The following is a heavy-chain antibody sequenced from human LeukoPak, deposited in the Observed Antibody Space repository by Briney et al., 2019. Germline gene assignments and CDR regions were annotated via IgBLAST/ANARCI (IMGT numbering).Heavy chain of an antibody. CDR3: ATGVVIAIY. CDR1: GGSFSGYY. D-gene: IGHD2-21*01. V-gene: IGHV4-34*01. CDR2: INHSGST. Sequence: SETLSLTCTVSGGSFSGYYWSWIRQPPGKGLEWIGEINHSGSTNYNPSLKSRVTISVDTSKNQFSLKLSSVTAADTAVYYCATGVVIAIYWGQGTLVTVSS. J-gene: IGHJ4*02.